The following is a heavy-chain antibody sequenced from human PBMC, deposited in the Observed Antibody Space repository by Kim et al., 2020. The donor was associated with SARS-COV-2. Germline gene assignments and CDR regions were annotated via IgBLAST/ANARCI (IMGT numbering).Heavy chain of an antibody. Sequence: GGSLRLSCAASGFTFSSYAMNWVRQAPGKGLEWVSTISGTGGNTYYADSVKGRFTISRDNSKNTLCLQMNSLRAEDTAVYFCAKSRRGIAAGADYWGQGTLVTVSS. D-gene: IGHD6-13*01. CDR1: GFTFSSYA. V-gene: IGHV3-23*01. CDR3: AKSRRGIAAGADY. J-gene: IGHJ4*02. CDR2: ISGTGGNT.